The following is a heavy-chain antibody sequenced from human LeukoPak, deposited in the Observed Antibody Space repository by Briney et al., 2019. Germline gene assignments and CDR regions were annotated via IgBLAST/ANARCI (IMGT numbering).Heavy chain of an antibody. D-gene: IGHD6-19*01. CDR1: GGSISSGSYY. J-gene: IGHJ6*03. Sequence: MTSETLSLTCTVSGGSISSGSYYWSWIRQPAGKGLEWIGRIYTTGSTNYNPSLKSRVTISVDTSKNQFSLKVSSVTAADTAVYYCAREAGSSGWYYYYMDVWGKGTTVTISS. CDR3: AREAGSSGWYYYYMDV. V-gene: IGHV4-61*02. CDR2: IYTTGST.